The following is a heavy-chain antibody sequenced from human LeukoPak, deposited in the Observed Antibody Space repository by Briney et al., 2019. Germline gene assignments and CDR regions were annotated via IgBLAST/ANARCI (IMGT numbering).Heavy chain of an antibody. Sequence: GGSLRLSRAASGFTFSHAWMSWVRQAPGKGLEWVGRIKSKTDGGTTDYAAPVKGGFTISRDDSKNTLYLQMNSLKTEDTAVHYCTIDRGVYWGQGTLVTVSS. CDR1: GFTFSHAW. CDR3: TIDRGVY. D-gene: IGHD1-26*01. V-gene: IGHV3-15*01. CDR2: IKSKTDGGTT. J-gene: IGHJ4*02.